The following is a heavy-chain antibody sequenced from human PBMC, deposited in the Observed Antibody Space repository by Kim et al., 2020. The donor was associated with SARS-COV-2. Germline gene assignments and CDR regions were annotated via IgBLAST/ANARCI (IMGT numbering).Heavy chain of an antibody. CDR2: IYYSGST. CDR3: ARDPLKNPDTLGYYYYYAMDV. CDR1: GGSISSGGYY. V-gene: IGHV4-31*03. Sequence: SETLSLTCTVSGGSISSGGYYWSWIRQHPGQGLEWIGYIYYSGSTNYNLSLKSRVTISVDTSKNQFTLKPSSATAAVTAVYYCARDPLKNPDTLGYYYYYAMDVWSQGTSVTVSS. J-gene: IGHJ6*02.